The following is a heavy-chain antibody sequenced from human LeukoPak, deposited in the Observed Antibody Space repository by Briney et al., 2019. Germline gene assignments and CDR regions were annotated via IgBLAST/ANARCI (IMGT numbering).Heavy chain of an antibody. Sequence: GGSLTLSCAASGFTFSSYAMSWVRQAPGEGLEWGSALCESGGSPYYAHSVKGRFTISRDNSKNTLYLQMNSLRADDKAVYYCATQHEFYSGSPFDYWGQGTLVTVSS. V-gene: IGHV3-23*01. CDR3: ATQHEFYSGSPFDY. CDR2: LCESGGSP. J-gene: IGHJ4*02. CDR1: GFTFSSYA. D-gene: IGHD1-26*01.